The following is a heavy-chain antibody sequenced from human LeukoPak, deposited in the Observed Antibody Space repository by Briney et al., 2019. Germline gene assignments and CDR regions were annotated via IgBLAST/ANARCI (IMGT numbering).Heavy chain of an antibody. CDR1: GFSMRHYW. J-gene: IGHJ5*02. D-gene: IGHD4-17*01. V-gene: IGHV3-7*01. CDR2: VDLDGNVK. Sequence: PGGSLRLSCEAFGFSMRHYWMSWVRQAPGKGLEWVANVDLDGNVKYYMGSVKGRFTISKDNAKNSLSLQMNSLRVDDTAVYYCARVGHYYNYFDPWGQGTLVTVSS. CDR3: ARVGHYYNYFDP.